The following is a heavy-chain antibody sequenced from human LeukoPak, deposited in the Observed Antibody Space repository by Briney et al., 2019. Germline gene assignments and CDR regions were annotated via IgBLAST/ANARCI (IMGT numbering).Heavy chain of an antibody. V-gene: IGHV5-51*01. Sequence: GESLKISCKGSGYSFTSYWIGWVRQMPGKGLEWMGIIYPGDSDTRYSPSFQGQVTISADKSISTAYLQWSSLKASDTAMYYCARSCCSLWFGELLHDAFDIWGQGTMDTVSS. CDR2: IYPGDSDT. D-gene: IGHD3-10*01. CDR1: GYSFTSYW. J-gene: IGHJ3*02. CDR3: ARSCCSLWFGELLHDAFDI.